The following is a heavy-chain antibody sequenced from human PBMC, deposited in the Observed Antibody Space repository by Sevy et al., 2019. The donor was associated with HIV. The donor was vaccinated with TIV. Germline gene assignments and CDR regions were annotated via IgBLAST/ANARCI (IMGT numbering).Heavy chain of an antibody. Sequence: GGSLRLSCAVSGFPFSDYQMHWVRQAPGKGLEWLAVISNDGSKTYYADSVKGRFTFSRDNSKNTLYLHMNSLRAEDTALYYCASLIDGGYTHLFDFWGQEILVTVSS. CDR2: ISNDGSKT. CDR1: GFPFSDYQ. CDR3: ASLIDGGYTHLFDF. D-gene: IGHD3-16*02. J-gene: IGHJ4*02. V-gene: IGHV3-30*03.